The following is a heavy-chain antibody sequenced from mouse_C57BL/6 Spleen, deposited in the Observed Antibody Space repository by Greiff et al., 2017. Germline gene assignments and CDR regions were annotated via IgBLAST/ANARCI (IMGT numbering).Heavy chain of an antibody. J-gene: IGHJ4*01. CDR1: GYTFTDYE. CDR2: IDPETGGT. V-gene: IGHV1-15*01. Sequence: QVQLQQSGAELVRPGASVTLSCKASGYTFTDYEMHWVKQTPVHGLEWIGAIDPETGGTAYNQKCKGKAILTADKSYSKAYMEIRSLTSEASAVYYCTRIIYYGMRTGYYAMDYWGQGTSVTVSS. CDR3: TRIIYYGMRTGYYAMDY. D-gene: IGHD1-1*01.